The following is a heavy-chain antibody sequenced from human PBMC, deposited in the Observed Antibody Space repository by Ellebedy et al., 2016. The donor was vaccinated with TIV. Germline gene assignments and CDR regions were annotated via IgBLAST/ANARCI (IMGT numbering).Heavy chain of an antibody. CDR1: GFPFSSHG. D-gene: IGHD2-2*01. V-gene: IGHV3-48*04. CDR3: ARIPVVGAFDI. J-gene: IGHJ3*02. CDR2: ISASGSTR. Sequence: GESLKISXAGSGFPFSSHGMHWVRQAPGKGLEWVGYISASGSTRYYADSVKGRFTISRDNAKNSLYLQMNSLRADDTAVYYCARIPVVGAFDIWGQGTMVTVSS.